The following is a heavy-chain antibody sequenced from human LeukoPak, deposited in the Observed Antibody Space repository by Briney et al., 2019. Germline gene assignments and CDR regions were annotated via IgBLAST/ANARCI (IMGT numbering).Heavy chain of an antibody. Sequence: GGSLRLSCAASGFTFSSYWMSWVRQAPGKGLEWVANIKQDGSEKYYVDSVKGRFTISRDNAKNSLYLQMNSLRAEDTAVYYCASELWYYYGRDEWGITSYFDYWGQGTLVTVSS. CDR1: GFTFSSYW. V-gene: IGHV3-7*01. CDR3: ASELWYYYGRDEWGITSYFDY. J-gene: IGHJ4*02. CDR2: IKQDGSEK. D-gene: IGHD3-10*01.